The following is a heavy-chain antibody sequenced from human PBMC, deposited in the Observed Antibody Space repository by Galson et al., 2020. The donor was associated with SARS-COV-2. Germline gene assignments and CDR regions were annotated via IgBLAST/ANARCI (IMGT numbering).Heavy chain of an antibody. J-gene: IGHJ3*02. CDR1: GFTFSSYA. CDR2: ISGSGGST. D-gene: IGHD3-10*01. Sequence: GESLKISCAASGFTFSSYAMSWVRQAPGKGLEWVSAISGSGGSTYYADSVKGRFTISRDNSKNTLYLQMNSLRAEDTAVYYCAKDSSSYSLWFGESTYAFDIWGQGTMVTVSS. V-gene: IGHV3-23*01. CDR3: AKDSSSYSLWFGESTYAFDI.